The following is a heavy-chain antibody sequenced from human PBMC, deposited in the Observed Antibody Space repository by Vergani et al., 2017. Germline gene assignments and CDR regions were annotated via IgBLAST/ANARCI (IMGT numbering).Heavy chain of an antibody. CDR2: ISGSGGST. D-gene: IGHD2-15*01. CDR3: APVIVVVVAAQVY. Sequence: EVQLLESGGGLVQPGGSLRLSCAASGFTFSSYATSWVRQAPGKGLEWVSAISGSGGSTYYADSVQGRFTISRDNSKNTLYLQMNSLRAEDTAVYYCAPVIVVVVAAQVYWGQGTLVTVSS. V-gene: IGHV3-23*01. J-gene: IGHJ4*02. CDR1: GFTFSSYA.